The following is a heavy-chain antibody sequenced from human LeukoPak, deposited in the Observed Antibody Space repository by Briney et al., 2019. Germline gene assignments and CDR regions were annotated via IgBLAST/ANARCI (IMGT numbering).Heavy chain of an antibody. CDR1: GYTFTGYY. J-gene: IGHJ4*02. Sequence: ASVKVSGKASGYTFTGYYMHWVRKAPGQGREWMGWINPNSGGENYAQKFQGRVTMTRDTSISTAYMELSRLRSDDTAVYYCAREGGSLDYWGQGTLVTVSS. D-gene: IGHD3-16*01. CDR2: INPNSGGE. CDR3: AREGGSLDY. V-gene: IGHV1-2*02.